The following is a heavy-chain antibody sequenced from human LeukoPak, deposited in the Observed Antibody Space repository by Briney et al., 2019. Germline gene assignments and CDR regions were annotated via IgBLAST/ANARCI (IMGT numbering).Heavy chain of an antibody. CDR2: IYYSGST. Sequence: SETLSLTCTVSGGSINSYYWSWIRQPPGKGLEWIGYIYYSGSTNYNPSLESRVTVSVDTSKNQFSLKLSSVTAADTAVYYCARQSAMGSFDYWGQGTLVTVSS. CDR1: GGSINSYY. CDR3: ARQSAMGSFDY. J-gene: IGHJ4*02. V-gene: IGHV4-59*08. D-gene: IGHD5-18*01.